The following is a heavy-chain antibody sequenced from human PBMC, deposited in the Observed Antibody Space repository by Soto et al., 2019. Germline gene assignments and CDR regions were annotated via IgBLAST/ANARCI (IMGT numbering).Heavy chain of an antibody. CDR2: IYYSGST. CDR3: ASSSKTDYLSVPGFDP. J-gene: IGHJ5*02. Sequence: PSETLSLTCTVSGGSISSYYWSWIRQPPGKGLEWIGYIYYSGSTNYNPSLKSRVTISVDTSKNQFSLKLSSVTAADTAVYYCASSSKTDYLSVPGFDPWGQGTLVTVSS. D-gene: IGHD3-9*01. V-gene: IGHV4-59*01. CDR1: GGSISSYY.